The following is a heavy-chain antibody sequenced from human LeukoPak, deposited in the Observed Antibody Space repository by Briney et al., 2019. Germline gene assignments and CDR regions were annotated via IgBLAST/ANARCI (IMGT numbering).Heavy chain of an antibody. D-gene: IGHD2-21*01. V-gene: IGHV3-30*18. CDR3: AKAAVVATFGLIDN. Sequence: GGSLRLSCAASGFTFSSYGMHWVRQAPGKGLEWVAVISYDGSNKYYADSVKGRFTISRDNSKNTLYLQMNSLRAEDTAVYYCAKAAVVATFGLIDNWGQGTLVTVSS. CDR1: GFTFSSYG. CDR2: ISYDGSNK. J-gene: IGHJ4*02.